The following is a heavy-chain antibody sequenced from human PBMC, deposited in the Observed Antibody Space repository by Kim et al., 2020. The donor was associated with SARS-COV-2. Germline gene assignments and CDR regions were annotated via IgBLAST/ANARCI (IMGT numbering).Heavy chain of an antibody. CDR2: TYYRSKWYF. D-gene: IGHD6-25*01. CDR3: SRQNNSGQDYYGLDV. Sequence: SQTLSLTCGISGDTVSTNSGAWNWIRQSPSRGLEWLGRTYYRSKWYFDYATSMKSRITINPDTSKNQFSLQLNSVTPEDTAVYFCSRQNNSGQDYYGLDVLGPRDHGHRLL. V-gene: IGHV6-1*01. CDR1: GDTVSTNSGA. J-gene: IGHJ6*02.